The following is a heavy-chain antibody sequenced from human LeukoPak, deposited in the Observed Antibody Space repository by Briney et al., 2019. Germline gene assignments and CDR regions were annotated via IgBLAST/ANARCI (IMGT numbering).Heavy chain of an antibody. CDR1: GGSISSYY. Sequence: SDTLSLTCTVSGGSISSYYWSWIRQPPGKGLEWIGYIYSSGSTNYNPSLKSRVTISVDTSRNQFSLKLSSVTAADTAMYYCARMFQYYYMDVWGKGTTVTVSS. CDR3: ARMFQYYYMDV. J-gene: IGHJ6*03. D-gene: IGHD3-10*02. V-gene: IGHV4-59*07. CDR2: IYSSGST.